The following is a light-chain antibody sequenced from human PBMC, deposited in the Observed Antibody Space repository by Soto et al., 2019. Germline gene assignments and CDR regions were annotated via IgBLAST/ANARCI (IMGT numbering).Light chain of an antibody. V-gene: IGLV2-8*01. CDR3: GSCAGNNNVL. Sequence: QSVLSQPPSASGSPGQSVTISCTGTSSDVGGNNFVSWYQQYPGKAPKLMIYEVTKRPSGVPDRFSGSKSGNTASLTVSGLQGGDEADYHCGSCAGNNNVLFGGGTKGTVL. J-gene: IGLJ2*01. CDR1: SSDVGGNNF. CDR2: EVT.